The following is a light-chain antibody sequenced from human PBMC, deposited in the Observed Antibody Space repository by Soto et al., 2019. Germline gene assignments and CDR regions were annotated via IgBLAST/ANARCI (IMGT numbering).Light chain of an antibody. J-gene: IGKJ1*01. CDR1: QSISSW. CDR2: DAS. CDR3: QQYNSYSQT. Sequence: DIQMTQSPSTLSASVGDRVTITCRASQSISSWLAWYQQKPGRAPKFLIYDASSLESGVPSRFSGSGSGTEFTHTISSLQPDDFATYYCQQYNSYSQTFGQGTKVDIK. V-gene: IGKV1-5*01.